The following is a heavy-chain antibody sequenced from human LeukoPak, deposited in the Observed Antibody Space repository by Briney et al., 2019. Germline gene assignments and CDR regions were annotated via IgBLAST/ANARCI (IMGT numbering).Heavy chain of an antibody. CDR1: GTSFTSYY. V-gene: IGHV4-34*01. CDR2: VNHSGYT. CDR3: ARMTTGHDY. Sequence: SETLSLTCGVSGTSFTSYYWSWIRQTPGKGLEWIGEVNHSGYTNMNPSLKSRVTISVDTSKNQFSLMMTSETAADTAVYFCARMTTGHDYWGQGTLVTVSS. J-gene: IGHJ4*02. D-gene: IGHD4-17*01.